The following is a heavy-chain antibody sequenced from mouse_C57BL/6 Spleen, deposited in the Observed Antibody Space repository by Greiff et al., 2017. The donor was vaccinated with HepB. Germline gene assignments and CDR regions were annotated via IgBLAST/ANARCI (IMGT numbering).Heavy chain of an antibody. CDR1: GYSITSGYY. Sequence: EVQLVESGPGLVKPSQSLSLTCSVTGYSITSGYYWNWIRQFPGNKLEWMGYISYDGSNNYNPSLKNRISITRDTSKNQFFLKLNSVTTEDTATYFCARRGVYDYDGAWFAYWGQGTLVTVSA. CDR2: ISYDGSN. J-gene: IGHJ3*01. D-gene: IGHD2-4*01. V-gene: IGHV3-6*01. CDR3: ARRGVYDYDGAWFAY.